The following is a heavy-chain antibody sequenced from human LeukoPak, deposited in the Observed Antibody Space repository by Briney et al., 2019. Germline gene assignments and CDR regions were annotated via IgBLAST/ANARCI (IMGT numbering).Heavy chain of an antibody. J-gene: IGHJ6*03. CDR3: AKEVAVAGKMVRYYYYYMDV. CDR1: GFTVSSNS. Sequence: GGSLRLSCTVSGFTVSSNSMSWVRQAPGKGLEWVSFIYRGSTHYSDSVKGRFTISRDNSKNTLYLQMNSLRAEDTAVYYCAKEVAVAGKMVRYYYYYMDVWGKGTTVTVSS. CDR2: IYRGST. V-gene: IGHV3-53*01. D-gene: IGHD6-19*01.